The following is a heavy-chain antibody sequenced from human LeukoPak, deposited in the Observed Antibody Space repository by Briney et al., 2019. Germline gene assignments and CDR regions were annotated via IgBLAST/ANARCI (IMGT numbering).Heavy chain of an antibody. CDR3: ARRLTQYDCFDP. CDR2: TYYRSTWYN. CDR1: GDSVSSNSVT. Sequence: SQTLSLTCAISGDSVSSNSVTWNWIRQSPSRGLEWLGRTYYRSTWYNDYAVSVRGRITVNPDTSKNQFSLHLNSVTPEDTAVYYCARRLTQYDCFDPWVQGILVTVSS. J-gene: IGHJ5*02. D-gene: IGHD2-2*01. V-gene: IGHV6-1*01.